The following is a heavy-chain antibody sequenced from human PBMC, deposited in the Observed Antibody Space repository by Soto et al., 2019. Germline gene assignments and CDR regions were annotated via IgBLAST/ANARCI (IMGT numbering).Heavy chain of an antibody. CDR1: GFTFSSYA. V-gene: IGHV3-30-3*01. J-gene: IGHJ4*02. CDR3: AKVGYYYDYVWGSYRPIDY. CDR2: ISYDGSNK. D-gene: IGHD3-16*02. Sequence: GGSLRLSCAASGFTFSSYAMHWVRQAPGKGLEWVAVISYDGSNKYYADSVKGRFTISRDNSKNTLYLQMNSLRAEDTAVYYCAKVGYYYDYVWGSYRPIDYWGQGTLVTVSS.